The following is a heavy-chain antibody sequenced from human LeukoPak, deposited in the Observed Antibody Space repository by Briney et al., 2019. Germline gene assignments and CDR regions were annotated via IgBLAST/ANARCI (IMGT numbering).Heavy chain of an antibody. Sequence: GGSLRLSCAASGFTFRNYWMSWVRQAPGTGLEWVANIKQDGSDRNYVTSVRGRFTISRDNAESSLYLQMNSLRAEDTAVYYCATSYDMGWLIGYWGQGTLVTVSS. CDR2: IKQDGSDR. CDR3: ATSYDMGWLIGY. D-gene: IGHD3/OR15-3a*01. CDR1: GFTFRNYW. J-gene: IGHJ4*02. V-gene: IGHV3-7*03.